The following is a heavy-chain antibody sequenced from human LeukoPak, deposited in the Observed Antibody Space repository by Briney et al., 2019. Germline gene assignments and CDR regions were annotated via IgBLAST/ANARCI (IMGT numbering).Heavy chain of an antibody. D-gene: IGHD1-7*01. CDR2: IYYSGST. Sequence: SEPLSLTCTVSGGSISSSSYYWGWIRQPPGKGLEWIGSIYYSGSTYYNPSLKSRVTISVDTSKNQFSLKLSSVTAADTAVYYCARRSELELRDAFDIWGQGTMVTVYS. V-gene: IGHV4-39*01. CDR3: ARRSELELRDAFDI. J-gene: IGHJ3*02. CDR1: GGSISSSSYY.